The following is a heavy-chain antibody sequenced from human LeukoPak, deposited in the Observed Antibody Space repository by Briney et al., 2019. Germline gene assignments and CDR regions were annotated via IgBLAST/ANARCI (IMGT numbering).Heavy chain of an antibody. CDR3: TLAFYYYDSSGYYFDY. V-gene: IGHV3-49*03. J-gene: IGHJ4*02. CDR1: GFTFGDYA. D-gene: IGHD3-22*01. Sequence: PGRSLRLSCTASGFTFGDYAMSWFRQAPGKGLEGVGFISRKAYGGTTEYAASVKGRFTISRDDSKSIAYLQMNSLKTEDTAVYYCTLAFYYYDSSGYYFDYWGQGTLVTVSS. CDR2: ISRKAYGGTT.